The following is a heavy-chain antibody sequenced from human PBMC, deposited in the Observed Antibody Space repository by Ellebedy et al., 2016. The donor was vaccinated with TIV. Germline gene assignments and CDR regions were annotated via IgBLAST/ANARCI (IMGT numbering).Heavy chain of an antibody. CDR2: FSGNGAYA. CDR3: ATSWGWQQLVH. J-gene: IGHJ4*02. Sequence: PGGSLRLSCATSGFTFSSYAMSWVRQAPGKGLEWVSIFSGNGAYAYYADSVKGRFTISRDNSKNTLDLQMNSLQTEDTAVYYCATSWGWQQLVHWGQGTLVTVSS. CDR1: GFTFSSYA. V-gene: IGHV3-23*01. D-gene: IGHD6-13*01.